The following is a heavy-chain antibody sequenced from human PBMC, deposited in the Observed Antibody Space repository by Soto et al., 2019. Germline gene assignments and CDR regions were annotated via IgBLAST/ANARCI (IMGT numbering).Heavy chain of an antibody. CDR2: IIPIFGTA. D-gene: IGHD3-3*01. CDR1: GGTFSSYA. CDR3: ARCPRDTIFGVVKNWFDP. V-gene: IGHV1-69*01. Sequence: QVQLVQSGAEVTKPGSSVKVSCKASGGTFSSYAISWVRQAPGQGLEWMGGIIPIFGTANYAQKFQGRVTIIAYEATSTAYMELSSLRSEDTAVYYCARCPRDTIFGVVKNWFDPWGQGTLVTVSS. J-gene: IGHJ5*02.